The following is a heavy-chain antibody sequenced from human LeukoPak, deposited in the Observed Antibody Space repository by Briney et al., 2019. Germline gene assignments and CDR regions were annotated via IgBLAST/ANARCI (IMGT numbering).Heavy chain of an antibody. Sequence: SETLSLTCTVFGGSLSSYYWSWIRQPPGKGLEWIGYVYSTGSTNYNSSLKSRVTISVDTSRNQFSLNLSSVTDADTAVYYCARETYKSSVTGRLIDYWGQGTLVTVSS. J-gene: IGHJ4*02. CDR1: GGSLSSYY. D-gene: IGHD5-24*01. CDR3: ARETYKSSVTGRLIDY. CDR2: VYSTGST. V-gene: IGHV4-59*01.